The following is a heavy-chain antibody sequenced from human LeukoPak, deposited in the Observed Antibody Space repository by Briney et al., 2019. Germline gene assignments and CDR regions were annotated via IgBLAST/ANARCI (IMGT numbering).Heavy chain of an antibody. V-gene: IGHV3-23*01. D-gene: IGHD6-13*01. J-gene: IGHJ5*02. CDR2: ITGYGAT. CDR1: GFTFNNFA. CDR3: AKGAAAGKVDWFDP. Sequence: GGSLRLSCAASGFTFNNFAMMWVRQAPGAGLQWVSTITGYGATFYADSVRGRFTVFRDTSMNTLFLQMNSLGAEDTAVYCAKGAAAGKVDWFDPWGQGTLVTVSS.